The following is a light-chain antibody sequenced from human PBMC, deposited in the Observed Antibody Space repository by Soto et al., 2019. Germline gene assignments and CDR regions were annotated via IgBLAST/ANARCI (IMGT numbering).Light chain of an antibody. CDR3: NSYTSNNTYV. J-gene: IGLJ1*01. CDR2: DVS. CDR1: SSDVGAFNY. Sequence: QSVLTQPASVSGSPGQAITISCSGTSSDVGAFNYVSWYQQHPGKAPKLMIYDVSNRPSGVSNRFSGSKSGNTASLTISGLRAEDEADYCCNSYTSNNTYVFGTGTKLTVL. V-gene: IGLV2-14*03.